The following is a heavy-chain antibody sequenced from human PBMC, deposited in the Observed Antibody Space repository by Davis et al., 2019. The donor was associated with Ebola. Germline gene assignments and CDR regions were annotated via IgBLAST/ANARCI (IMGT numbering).Heavy chain of an antibody. J-gene: IGHJ5*02. CDR1: GGSFNGFY. D-gene: IGHD3-3*01. V-gene: IGHV4-34*01. CDR3: ATDYH. Sequence: SETLSLTCAVYGGSFNGFYWTWIRQPPGKGLEWIGEINHRGSTKYNPSLRSRVTISVDTSKNQFSLKLNSVTAADTAVYYCATDYHWGQGTLVTISS. CDR2: INHRGST.